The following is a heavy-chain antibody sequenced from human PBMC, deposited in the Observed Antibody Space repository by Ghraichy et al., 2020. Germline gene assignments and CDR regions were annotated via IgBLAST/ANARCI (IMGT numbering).Heavy chain of an antibody. CDR2: IYYSGST. Sequence: SETLSLTCTVSGGSISSYYWSWIRQPPGKGLEWIGYIYYSGSTNNNPSLKSRVTISVDTSKNQFSLKLSSVTAADTAVYYCARLPQASFWSGYYDKGGYFDYWGQGTLVTVSS. J-gene: IGHJ4*02. CDR3: ARLPQASFWSGYYDKGGYFDY. V-gene: IGHV4-59*08. CDR1: GGSISSYY. D-gene: IGHD3-3*01.